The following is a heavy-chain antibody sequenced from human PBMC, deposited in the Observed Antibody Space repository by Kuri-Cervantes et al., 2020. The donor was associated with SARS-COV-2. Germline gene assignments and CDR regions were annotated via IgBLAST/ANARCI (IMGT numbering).Heavy chain of an antibody. J-gene: IGHJ6*03. CDR1: GYTFTGYY. D-gene: IGHD2-15*01. Sequence: ASVKVSCKASGYTFTGYYMHWVRQAPGQGLKWMGWINPNSGGTNYAQKFQGRVTVTRDTSISTAYMELSRLRSDDTAVYYCARDVCSGGSCYHYYMDVWGKGTTVTVSS. CDR2: INPNSGGT. V-gene: IGHV1-2*02. CDR3: ARDVCSGGSCYHYYMDV.